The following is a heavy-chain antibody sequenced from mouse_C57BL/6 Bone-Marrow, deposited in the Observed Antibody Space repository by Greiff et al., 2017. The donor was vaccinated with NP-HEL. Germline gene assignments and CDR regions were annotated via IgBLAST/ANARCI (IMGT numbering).Heavy chain of an antibody. J-gene: IGHJ4*01. Sequence: EVQLVESGGGLVKPGGSLKLSCAASGFSFSDYGMHWVRQAPEKGLEWVAYISCGSCTIFYADTVKGRFTISIDNAKNTLFLQMTCLRSEDTALFYCERSYRGLYYYAKDYWGQGTAVTVSS. CDR2: ISCGSCTI. V-gene: IGHV5-17*01. CDR1: GFSFSDYG. D-gene: IGHD2-12*01. CDR3: ERSYRGLYYYAKDY.